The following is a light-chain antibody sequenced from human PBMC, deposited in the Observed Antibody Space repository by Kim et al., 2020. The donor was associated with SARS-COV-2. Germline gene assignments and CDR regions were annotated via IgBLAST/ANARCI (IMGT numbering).Light chain of an antibody. CDR2: STS. J-gene: IGLJ2*01. V-gene: IGLV7-43*01. Sequence: PRVTVTLTGASSSGAVTSGHYPNWVQKKPGQAPRALIYSTSNKHPWTPARFSGSLLGGKAALTLSGVQPEDEAEYYCLLSYGDAWVFGGGTQLTVL. CDR1: SGAVTSGHY. CDR3: LLSYGDAWV.